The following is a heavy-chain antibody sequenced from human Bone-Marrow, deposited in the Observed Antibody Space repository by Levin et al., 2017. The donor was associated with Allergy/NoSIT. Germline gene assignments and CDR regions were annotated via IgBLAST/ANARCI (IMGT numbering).Heavy chain of an antibody. V-gene: IGHV4-30-2*01. CDR2: IYLSGNT. CDR1: GDSISSGDYS. J-gene: IGHJ4*02. Sequence: SQTLSLTCAVSGDSISSGDYSWAWIRQPPGKDLEWIGYIYLSGNTYFNPSLKSRLTMSLDKSKNKFSLNLSSVTAADTAVYYCAREGDSYHFDSWGQGILVTVSS. D-gene: IGHD3-16*01. CDR3: AREGDSYHFDS.